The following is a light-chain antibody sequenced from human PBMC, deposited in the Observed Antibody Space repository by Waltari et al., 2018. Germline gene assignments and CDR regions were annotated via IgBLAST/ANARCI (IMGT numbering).Light chain of an antibody. CDR1: SLRSYY. CDR3: NSRDSSGNHLAV. CDR2: GKN. J-gene: IGLJ1*01. Sequence: SSELTQDPAVSVALGQTVRITCQGDSLRSYYASWYQQKPGRAPVLVIYGKNNRPSGIPDRFSGSSSGNTASLTITGVQAEDEADYYCNSRDSSGNHLAVFGTGTKVTVL. V-gene: IGLV3-19*01.